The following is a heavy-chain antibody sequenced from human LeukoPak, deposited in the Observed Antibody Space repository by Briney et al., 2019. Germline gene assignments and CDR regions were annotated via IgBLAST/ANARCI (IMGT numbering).Heavy chain of an antibody. CDR1: GFTFSSYG. Sequence: PGGSLRLSCAASGFTFSSYGMSWVRQAPGKGLEWVANMKQDGSAKNYVDSVKGRFTISSDNAKNSLYLQMNSLSTEHTAVFYCARGGTCPVYWGEGTVLSASS. V-gene: IGHV3-7*04. CDR3: ARGGTCPVY. J-gene: IGHJ4*02. CDR2: MKQDGSAK.